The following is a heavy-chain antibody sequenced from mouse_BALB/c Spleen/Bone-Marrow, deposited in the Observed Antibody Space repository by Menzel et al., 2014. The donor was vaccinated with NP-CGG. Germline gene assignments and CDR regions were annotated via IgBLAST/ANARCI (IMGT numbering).Heavy chain of an antibody. CDR3: ARLGNYGWFAY. V-gene: IGHV4-1*02. CDR2: INPDSSTV. Sequence: EVQGVESGGGLVQPGGSLKLSCAASGFDFSRYWMSWVRQAPGKGLEWIGEINPDSSTVNYTPSLKDKFIISRDNAKNTLDLQMSKVRFEDTALYDCARLGNYGWFAYWGQGTLVTVSA. D-gene: IGHD2-1*01. J-gene: IGHJ3*01. CDR1: GFDFSRYW.